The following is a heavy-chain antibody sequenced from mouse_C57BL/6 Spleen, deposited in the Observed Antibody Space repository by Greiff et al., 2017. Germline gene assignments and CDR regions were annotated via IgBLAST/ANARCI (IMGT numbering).Heavy chain of an antibody. Sequence: QVQLQQPGAELVKPGASVKMSCKASGYTFTSYWITWVKQRPGQGLEWIGDIYPGSGSTNYNEKFKSKATLTVDTSSSTAYMQLSSLTSEDSAVYYCARDGYYVYYAMDYWGQGTSVTVSS. V-gene: IGHV1-55*01. CDR3: ARDGYYVYYAMDY. D-gene: IGHD2-3*01. CDR2: IYPGSGST. CDR1: GYTFTSYW. J-gene: IGHJ4*01.